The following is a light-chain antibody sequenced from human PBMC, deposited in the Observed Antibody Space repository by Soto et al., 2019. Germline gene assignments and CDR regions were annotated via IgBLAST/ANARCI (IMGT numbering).Light chain of an antibody. CDR3: CSYAGSXYX. CDR1: SSDVGRYNY. J-gene: IGLJ1*01. CDR2: DVS. V-gene: IGLV2-11*02. Sequence: QSVLTQPRSVSGSPGQSVTISCTGTSSDVGRYNYVSWYQHHPGKAPKVMIYDVSQRPSGVPDRFSGSKSDNTASLTISGLQAEDEADYYCCSYAGSXYXFGTGTKVTVL.